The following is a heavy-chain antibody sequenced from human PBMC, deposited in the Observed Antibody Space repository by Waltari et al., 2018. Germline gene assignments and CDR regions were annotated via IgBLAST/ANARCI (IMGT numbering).Heavy chain of an antibody. J-gene: IGHJ4*02. CDR2: INHSGST. CDR3: ATRYSSGWYDFDY. D-gene: IGHD6-19*01. V-gene: IGHV4-34*01. CDR1: GGSLSGYY. Sequence: QVQLQQWGAGLLKPSETLSLTCAVYGGSLSGYYWSWIRQPLGKGLEWIGEINHSGSTNYNPSLKSRVTISVDTSKNQFSLKLSSVTAADTAVYYCATRYSSGWYDFDYWGQGTLVTVSS.